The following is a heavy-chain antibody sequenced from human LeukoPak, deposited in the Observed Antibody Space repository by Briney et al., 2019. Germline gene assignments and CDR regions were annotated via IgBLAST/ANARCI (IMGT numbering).Heavy chain of an antibody. CDR3: ARAGGYCGRISCPYYFDY. V-gene: IGHV1-8*01. CDR1: GYTFTSYD. D-gene: IGHD2-15*01. Sequence: ASVKVSCKASGYTFTSYDINWVRQAAGQGLEWMGWMNPNSGNTGYAQKFQGRVTMTRNTSISTAYMELSSLRSEDTAVYYCARAGGYCGRISCPYYFDYWGQGSLVAVSS. J-gene: IGHJ4*02. CDR2: MNPNSGNT.